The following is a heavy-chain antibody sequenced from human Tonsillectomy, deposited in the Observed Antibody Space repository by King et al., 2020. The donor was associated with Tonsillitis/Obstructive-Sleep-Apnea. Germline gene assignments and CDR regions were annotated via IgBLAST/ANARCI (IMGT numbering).Heavy chain of an antibody. Sequence: MQLQESGPGLVKPSETLSLTCTVSGGSISSYYWSWIRQPPGKGLEWIGYIFYSGSTNYNPSLKGRVTISVDTSKTQFSLKLSSVTAADTAVYYCAREHCSSTSCYGNYYYMDVWGKGTTVTVPS. CDR2: IFYSGST. D-gene: IGHD2-2*01. J-gene: IGHJ6*03. CDR1: GGSISSYY. V-gene: IGHV4-59*01. CDR3: AREHCSSTSCYGNYYYMDV.